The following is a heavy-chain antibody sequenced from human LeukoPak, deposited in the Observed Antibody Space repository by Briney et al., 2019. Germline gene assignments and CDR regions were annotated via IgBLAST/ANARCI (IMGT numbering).Heavy chain of an antibody. CDR2: IYSGGST. J-gene: IGHJ3*02. D-gene: IGHD3-10*01. Sequence: GGSLRLSCAASGFTVSSNYMSWVRQAPGKGLEWVSVIYSGGSTYYADSVKGRFTISRDNSKNTLYLQMNSLRAEDTAVYYCAKTMVRGVIDGFDIWGQGTMVTVSS. CDR1: GFTVSSNY. CDR3: AKTMVRGVIDGFDI. V-gene: IGHV3-66*01.